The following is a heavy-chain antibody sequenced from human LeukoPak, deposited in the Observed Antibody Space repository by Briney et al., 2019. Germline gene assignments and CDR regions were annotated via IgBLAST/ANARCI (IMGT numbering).Heavy chain of an antibody. J-gene: IGHJ4*02. CDR2: ISYDGSNK. Sequence: GGSLRLSCAASGFTFSSYGMHWVRQAPGKGLEWVAVISYDGSNKYYADSVKGRFTISRDNSKNTLYLQMNSLRAEDTAVYYCAKPMYSGSDDGFFDYWGQGTLVVVSA. V-gene: IGHV3-30*18. CDR1: GFTFSSYG. CDR3: AKPMYSGSDDGFFDY. D-gene: IGHD1-26*01.